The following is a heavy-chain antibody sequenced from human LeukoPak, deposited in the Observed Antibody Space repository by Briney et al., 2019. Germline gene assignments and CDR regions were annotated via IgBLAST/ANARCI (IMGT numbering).Heavy chain of an antibody. CDR1: GFTFSSYG. CDR3: ARVDDDLDAFDL. J-gene: IGHJ3*01. D-gene: IGHD3-3*01. Sequence: PGGSLRLSCAASGFTFSSYGMHWVRQAPGKGLEWVANIKPDGSDKYYLDSIKGRFTISRDNAKNSLFLQLSSLRSEDTAVYFCARVDDDLDAFDLWGQGTLVTVSS. CDR2: IKPDGSDK. V-gene: IGHV3-7*01.